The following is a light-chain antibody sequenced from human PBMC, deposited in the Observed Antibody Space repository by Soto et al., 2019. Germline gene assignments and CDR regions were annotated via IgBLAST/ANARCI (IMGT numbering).Light chain of an antibody. CDR2: DVT. Sequence: QSALTQPAFVSGSPGQSITISCTGTNSDVGGYNFVSWYQQHPCKVPKLMIYDVTNRPAGVSNRFSGSKSSNTASLTISGLQAEDEADYYCSSYARSSTLVFGTGSKLTVL. CDR3: SSYARSSTLV. V-gene: IGLV2-14*01. CDR1: NSDVGGYNF. J-gene: IGLJ1*01.